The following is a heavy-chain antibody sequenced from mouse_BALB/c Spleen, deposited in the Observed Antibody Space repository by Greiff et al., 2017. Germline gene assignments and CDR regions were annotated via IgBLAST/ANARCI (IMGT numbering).Heavy chain of an antibody. CDR1: GFNIKDTY. V-gene: IGHV14-3*02. CDR2: IDPANGNT. D-gene: IGHD2-14*01. CDR3: LYYRYDRGY. Sequence: VHVKQSGAELVKPGASVKLSCTASGFNIKDTYMHWVKQRPEQGLEWIGRIDPANGNTKYDPKFQGKATITADTSSNTAYLQLSSLTSEDTAVYYCLYYRYDRGYCCQGTTRTVSS. J-gene: IGHJ2*01.